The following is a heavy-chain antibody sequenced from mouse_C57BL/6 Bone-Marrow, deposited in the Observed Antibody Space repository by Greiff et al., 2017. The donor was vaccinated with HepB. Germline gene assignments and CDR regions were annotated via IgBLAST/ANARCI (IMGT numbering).Heavy chain of an antibody. D-gene: IGHD1-1*01. Sequence: EVQLQQSGPVLVKPGASVKMSCKASGYTFTDYYMNWVKQSHGKSLEWIGVINPYNGGTSYNQKFKGKATLTVDKSSSTAYMELNSLTSEDSAVYYCARVITTVARGFDYWGQGTTLTVSS. V-gene: IGHV1-19*01. CDR1: GYTFTDYY. CDR3: ARVITTVARGFDY. J-gene: IGHJ2*01. CDR2: INPYNGGT.